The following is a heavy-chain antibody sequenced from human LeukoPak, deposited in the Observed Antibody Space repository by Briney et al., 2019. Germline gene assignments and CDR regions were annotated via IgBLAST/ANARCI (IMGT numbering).Heavy chain of an antibody. CDR1: GGSFSSSNW. Sequence: SGTLSLTCAVSGGSFSSSNWWSWVRQPPGKGLEWIGEIYHSGSTNYNPSLKSRVTISVDKSKNQFSLKLSSVTSADTAVYYCARAPIVVELNAFDIWGQGTMVTVSS. V-gene: IGHV4-4*02. CDR3: ARAPIVVELNAFDI. CDR2: IYHSGST. J-gene: IGHJ3*02. D-gene: IGHD2-21*01.